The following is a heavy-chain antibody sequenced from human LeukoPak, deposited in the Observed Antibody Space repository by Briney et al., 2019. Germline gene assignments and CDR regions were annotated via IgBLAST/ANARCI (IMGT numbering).Heavy chain of an antibody. Sequence: PGRSLRLSCAASGFTFDDYAMHWVRQAPGKGLEWVSGISWNSGSIGYADSVKGRFTISRDNAKNSLYLQMNSLRAEDTALYYCAKGNSSSSYGMDVWGQGTTVTVSS. D-gene: IGHD6-6*01. CDR3: AKGNSSSSYGMDV. CDR1: GFTFDDYA. V-gene: IGHV3-9*01. J-gene: IGHJ6*02. CDR2: ISWNSGSI.